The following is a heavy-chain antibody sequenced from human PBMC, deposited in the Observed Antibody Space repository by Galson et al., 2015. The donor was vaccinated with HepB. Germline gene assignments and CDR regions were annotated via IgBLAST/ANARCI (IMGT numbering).Heavy chain of an antibody. CDR2: ACHSGGT. D-gene: IGHD3-10*01. V-gene: IGHV4-4*02. Sequence: ETLSLTCAVSGDSISNDRWWSWVRQPPGEGLEWIGEACHSGGTNYRPSLKSRVTISVDKSKNQFSLKLTSVTATDTAVYYCARAKEGRGYFDYWGQGTLVTVSS. CDR3: ARAKEGRGYFDY. CDR1: GDSISNDRW. J-gene: IGHJ4*02.